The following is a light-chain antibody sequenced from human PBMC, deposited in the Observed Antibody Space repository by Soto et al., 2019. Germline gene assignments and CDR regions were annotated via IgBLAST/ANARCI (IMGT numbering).Light chain of an antibody. Sequence: QSALTQPPSASGSPGQSVTISCTGTSSDVGGYNYVSWYQQLPGAAPKLLIYSNNQRPSGVPDRFSGSKSDTSASLAISGLQSEDEADYYCAAWDDSLNGVIFGGGTKLTVL. V-gene: IGLV1-44*01. CDR3: AAWDDSLNGVI. J-gene: IGLJ2*01. CDR1: SSDVGGYNY. CDR2: SNN.